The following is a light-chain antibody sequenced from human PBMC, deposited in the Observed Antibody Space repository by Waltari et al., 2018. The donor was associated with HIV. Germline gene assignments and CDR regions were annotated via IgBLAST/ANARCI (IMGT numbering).Light chain of an antibody. CDR3: SSFTSGTTWV. Sequence: QSALTQPASVSGSPGQSITIPCTETSSDIGGYDHVFWYQQHPGRAPKLKIYDVSNRPSGVSDRFSGSKSGNTASLTISGLQTEDEADYYCSSFTSGTTWVFGGGTKVTVL. V-gene: IGLV2-14*03. CDR2: DVS. J-gene: IGLJ3*02. CDR1: SSDIGGYDH.